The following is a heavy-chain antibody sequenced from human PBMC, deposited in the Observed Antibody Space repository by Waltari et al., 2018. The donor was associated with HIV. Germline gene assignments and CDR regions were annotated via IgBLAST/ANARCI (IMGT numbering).Heavy chain of an antibody. D-gene: IGHD1-26*01. CDR1: GYTLTELS. Sequence: QVQLVQSGAEAKKPGASVKVSCKVSGYTLTELSMHWVRQAPGKGLEWMGGFDPEDGETIYAQKFQGRVTMTEDTSTDTAYLELSSLRSEDTAVYYCATDLRGSYSYWYFDLWGRGTLVTVSS. V-gene: IGHV1-24*01. CDR2: FDPEDGET. J-gene: IGHJ2*01. CDR3: ATDLRGSYSYWYFDL.